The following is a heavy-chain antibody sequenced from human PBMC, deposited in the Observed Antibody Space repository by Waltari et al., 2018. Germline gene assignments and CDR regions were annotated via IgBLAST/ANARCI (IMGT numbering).Heavy chain of an antibody. CDR3: ARGEMATIPAWYFDL. D-gene: IGHD5-12*01. J-gene: IGHJ2*01. Sequence: RVTISVDTSKNQFSLKLSSVTAADTAVYYCARGEMATIPAWYFDLWGRGTLVTVSS. V-gene: IGHV4-59*09.